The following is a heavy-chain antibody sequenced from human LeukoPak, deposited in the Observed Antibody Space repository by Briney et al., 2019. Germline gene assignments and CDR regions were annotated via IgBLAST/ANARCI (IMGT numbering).Heavy chain of an antibody. CDR2: IIPIFGTA. V-gene: IGHV1-69*01. D-gene: IGHD5-24*01. J-gene: IGHJ4*02. CDR3: ARDGGRDGYNFI. Sequence: ASVKVSCKASGGTFSSYAISWVRQAPGQGLEWMGGIIPIFGTANYAQKFQGRVTITADESTSTAYMELSSLRSEDTAVYYCARDGGRDGYNFIWGQGTLVTVSS. CDR1: GGTFSSYA.